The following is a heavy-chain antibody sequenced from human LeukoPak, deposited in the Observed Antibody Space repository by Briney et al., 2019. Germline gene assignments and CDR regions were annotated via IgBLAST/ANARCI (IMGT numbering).Heavy chain of an antibody. D-gene: IGHD3-22*01. V-gene: IGHV3-64D*06. Sequence: GGSLRLSCSASGFTFSSYDMHWVRQAPGKGLEYVSSISNGGSTYYVSSNGGSTYYADSVKGRFTISRDNSKNTLYLQMSSLRAEDTAVYYCVAYYYDSSGYHDFDYWGQGTLVTVSS. CDR2: ISNGGSTYYVSSNGGST. J-gene: IGHJ4*02. CDR3: VAYYYDSSGYHDFDY. CDR1: GFTFSSYD.